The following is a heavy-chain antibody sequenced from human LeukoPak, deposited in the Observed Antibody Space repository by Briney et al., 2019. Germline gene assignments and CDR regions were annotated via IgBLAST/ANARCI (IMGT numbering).Heavy chain of an antibody. CDR3: AKRVPYSSSSVYFDS. D-gene: IGHD6-6*01. Sequence: PGGSLRLSCAASGFTFSSYGLSWVRQTRGKGLEWVSAISDSGSDTYYTDSVKGRFTISRDNSRNTLYLQMNSLRAEDTAVYYCAKRVPYSSSSVYFDSWGQGTLVTVSS. CDR2: ISDSGSDT. CDR1: GFTFSSYG. V-gene: IGHV3-23*01. J-gene: IGHJ4*02.